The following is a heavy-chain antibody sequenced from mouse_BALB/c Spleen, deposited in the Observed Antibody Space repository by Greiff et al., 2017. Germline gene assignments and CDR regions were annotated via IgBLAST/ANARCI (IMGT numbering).Heavy chain of an antibody. CDR3: TRSGYGNYPDY. V-gene: IGHV1S81*02. Sequence: QVQLQQPGAELVKPGASVKLSCKASGYTFTSYYMYWVKQRPGQGLEWIGGINPSNGGTNFNEKFKSKATLTVDKSSSTAYMQLSSLTSEDSAVYYCTRSGYGNYPDYWGQGTTLTVSS. D-gene: IGHD2-10*02. CDR1: GYTFTSYY. CDR2: INPSNGGT. J-gene: IGHJ2*01.